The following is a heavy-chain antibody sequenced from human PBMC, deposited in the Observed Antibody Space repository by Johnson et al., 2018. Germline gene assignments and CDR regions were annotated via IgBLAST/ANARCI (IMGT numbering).Heavy chain of an antibody. Sequence: VQLVESGAEAKKPGSSVKVSCKASGGTFSSYAISWVRQAPGQGLEWMGGIMPIFGTTKYAQKFQGRVTITADASTSTASMELSSLRSEDTAIYYCASEEGGGYGGADYWGQGTLVTVSS. J-gene: IGHJ4*02. D-gene: IGHD1-26*01. V-gene: IGHV1-69*01. CDR1: GGTFSSYA. CDR3: ASEEGGGYGGADY. CDR2: IMPIFGTT.